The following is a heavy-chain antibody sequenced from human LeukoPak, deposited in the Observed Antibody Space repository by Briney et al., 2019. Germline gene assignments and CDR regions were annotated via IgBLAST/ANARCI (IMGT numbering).Heavy chain of an antibody. CDR1: GYSISSGYY. V-gene: IGHV4-38-2*02. D-gene: IGHD3-22*01. Sequence: QPSETLSLTCTVSGYSISSGYYWGWIRQPPGKGLEWIGSTYHSGCTYYIPSLKSRVTISVDTSKNQFSLKLSSVTAADTAVYYCARGGDTSGHYYIEYFQHWGQGTLVTVSS. J-gene: IGHJ1*01. CDR3: ARGGDTSGHYYIEYFQH. CDR2: TYHSGCT.